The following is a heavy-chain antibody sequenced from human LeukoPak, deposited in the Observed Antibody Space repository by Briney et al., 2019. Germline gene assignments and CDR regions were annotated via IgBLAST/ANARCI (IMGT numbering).Heavy chain of an antibody. D-gene: IGHD3-10*01. CDR1: GGTFSSYT. V-gene: IGHV1-69*04. CDR2: IIPILGIA. Sequence: SVTVSCKASGGTFSSYTISWVRQAPGQGLEWMGRIIPILGIANYAQKFQGRVTNTADKSTSTAYMELSSLRSEDTAVYYCARDPYGVRGVIPRFDPWGQGTLVTVSS. CDR3: ARDPYGVRGVIPRFDP. J-gene: IGHJ5*02.